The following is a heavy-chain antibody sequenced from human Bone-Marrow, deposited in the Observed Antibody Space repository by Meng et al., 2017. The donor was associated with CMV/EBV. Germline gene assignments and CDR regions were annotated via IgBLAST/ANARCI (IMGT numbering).Heavy chain of an antibody. CDR2: IYYSGST. Sequence: TSTVAGGSISSSSYYWGWIRQPPGKGLEWIGSIYYSGSTYYNPSLKSRVTISVDTSKNQFSLKLSSVTAADTAVYYCARSTSDWFDPWGQGTLVTVSS. CDR1: GGSISSSSYY. J-gene: IGHJ5*02. V-gene: IGHV4-39*07. CDR3: ARSTSDWFDP. D-gene: IGHD3-10*01.